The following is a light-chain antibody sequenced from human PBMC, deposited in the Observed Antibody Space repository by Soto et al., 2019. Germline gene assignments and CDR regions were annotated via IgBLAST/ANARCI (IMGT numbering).Light chain of an antibody. CDR3: GTWDTTLSAV. CDR2: DNN. V-gene: IGLV1-51*01. Sequence: QSVLTQPPSVSAAPGQTVTISCSGGSSNIGNNYVSWYQQLPGTAPKLLIYDNNKRPSGIPDRFSGSKSGTSATLGITGLQTGDEADYYCGTWDTTLSAVFGGGTKVTVL. CDR1: SSNIGNNY. J-gene: IGLJ3*02.